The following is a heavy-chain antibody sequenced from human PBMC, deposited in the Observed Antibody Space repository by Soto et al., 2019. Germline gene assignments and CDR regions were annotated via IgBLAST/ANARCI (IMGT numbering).Heavy chain of an antibody. Sequence: QVQLVQSGAEVKKPGSSVKVSCKASGGTFSSYAISWVRQAPGQGLEWMGGIIPIFGTANYAQKFQGRVTITADESTSTAYMELSSLRSEDTAVYYCARESYCTNGGCYGSWFDPWGQGTLVTVSS. CDR2: IIPIFGTA. V-gene: IGHV1-69*01. D-gene: IGHD2-8*01. CDR1: GGTFSSYA. CDR3: ARESYCTNGGCYGSWFDP. J-gene: IGHJ5*02.